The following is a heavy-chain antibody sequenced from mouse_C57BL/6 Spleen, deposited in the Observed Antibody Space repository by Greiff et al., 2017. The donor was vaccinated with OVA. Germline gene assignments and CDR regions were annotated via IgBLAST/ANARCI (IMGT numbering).Heavy chain of an antibody. Sequence: EVKLVESGGGLVKPGGSLKLSCAASGFTFSSYTMSWVRQTPEKRLEWVATISGGGGNPYYPDSVKGRFTISRDNAKNPLYLQMSSLRSEDTALYYSARAVITTVVATDWYCDVWGTGTTVTVSS. CDR3: ARAVITTVVATDWYCDV. CDR1: GFTFSSYT. J-gene: IGHJ1*03. V-gene: IGHV5-9*01. CDR2: ISGGGGNP. D-gene: IGHD1-1*01.